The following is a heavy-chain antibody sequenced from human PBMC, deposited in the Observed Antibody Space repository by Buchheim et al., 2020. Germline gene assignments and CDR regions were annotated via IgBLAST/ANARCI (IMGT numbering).Heavy chain of an antibody. D-gene: IGHD3-10*01. Sequence: QVQLQQSGPGLVKPSETLVLTCGVSGNSISSSNWWSWVRQTPGKGLEWIGETYHNGNTKYTPSLKSRLTISLDKSKNQFSLKLSSVTAADTAVYYCARARPLIWGYGEQLYRFFDHWGQGT. CDR2: TYHNGNT. CDR3: ARARPLIWGYGEQLYRFFDH. V-gene: IGHV4-4*02. CDR1: GNSISSSNW. J-gene: IGHJ4*02.